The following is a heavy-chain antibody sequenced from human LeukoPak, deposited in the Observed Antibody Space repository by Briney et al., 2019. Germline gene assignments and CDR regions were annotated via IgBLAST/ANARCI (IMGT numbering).Heavy chain of an antibody. CDR1: GFNFRDSA. CDR3: AADYGDYVSPSD. Sequence: GTSLRLSCAASGFNFRDSAMHWGRQPPGKGLEGVAGSSYDGTNKYYADSVNGRFPISRDNSKNTLFLQMNNLRLEDTAVYYCAADYGDYVSPSDWGQGSLVIVSS. CDR2: SSYDGTNK. D-gene: IGHD4-17*01. V-gene: IGHV3-30*04. J-gene: IGHJ4*02.